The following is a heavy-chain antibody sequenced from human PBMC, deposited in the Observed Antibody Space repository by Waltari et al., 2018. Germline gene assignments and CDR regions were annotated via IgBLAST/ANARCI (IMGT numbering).Heavy chain of an antibody. CDR3: AREWGEVVPAALNWFDP. J-gene: IGHJ5*02. V-gene: IGHV6-1*01. CDR1: GDSVSSNSAA. CDR2: TYYMSKWYN. D-gene: IGHD2-2*01. Sequence: QVQLQQSGPGLVKPSQTLSLTCAISGDSVSSNSAAWNWIRQSPSRGLEWLGRTYYMSKWYNDYAVSVKSRITINPDTSKNQFSLQLNSVTPEDTAVYYCAREWGEVVPAALNWFDPWGQGTLVTVSS.